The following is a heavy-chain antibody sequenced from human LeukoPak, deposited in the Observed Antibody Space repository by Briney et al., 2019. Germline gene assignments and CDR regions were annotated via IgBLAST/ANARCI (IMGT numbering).Heavy chain of an antibody. CDR2: INPKSGDT. CDR1: GYIFTGYY. D-gene: IGHD6-13*01. V-gene: IGHV1-2*02. CDR3: ARGYRSSAYIS. Sequence: ASVKVSCKASGYIFTGYYIHWVRQAPGQGLEWMGWINPKSGDTNYAQKFQGRITMTRDTPISAAYMELSSLTSDDTAVYYCARGYRSSAYISWGQGTLVTVFS. J-gene: IGHJ5*02.